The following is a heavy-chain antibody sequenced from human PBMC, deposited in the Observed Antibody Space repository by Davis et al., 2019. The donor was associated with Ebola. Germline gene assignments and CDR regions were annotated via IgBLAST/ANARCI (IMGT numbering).Heavy chain of an antibody. CDR1: VITFSSYA. V-gene: IGHV3-23*01. CDR3: ARHVDTAMVRTPSMDV. Sequence: GESLKISCTDSVITFSSYAMTWVRQAPGKGLEWVSAISGSGGSTYYADSVKGRFTISRDNAKNSLYLQMNSLRDEDTAVYYCARHVDTAMVRTPSMDVWGQGTTVTVSS. D-gene: IGHD5-18*01. J-gene: IGHJ6*02. CDR2: ISGSGGST.